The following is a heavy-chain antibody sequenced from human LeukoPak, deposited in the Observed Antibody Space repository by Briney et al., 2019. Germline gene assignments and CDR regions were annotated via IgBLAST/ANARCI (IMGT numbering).Heavy chain of an antibody. J-gene: IGHJ5*02. Sequence: SVKVSCKASGGTFSSYTISWVRQAPGQGLEWMGGIIPIFGTTNYAQKFQGRVTITADESTSTAYMELTSLRSEDTAVYYCARGEVAVVAAKGALSWFDPWGQGTLVTVSS. CDR2: IIPIFGTT. CDR1: GGTFSSYT. D-gene: IGHD2-15*01. CDR3: ARGEVAVVAAKGALSWFDP. V-gene: IGHV1-69*13.